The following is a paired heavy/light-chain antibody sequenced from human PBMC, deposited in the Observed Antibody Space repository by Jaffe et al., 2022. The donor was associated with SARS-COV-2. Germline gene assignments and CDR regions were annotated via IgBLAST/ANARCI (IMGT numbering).Light chain of an antibody. V-gene: IGLV2-14*01. CDR1: SSDVGAYNY. CDR3: TSYTTSSIYV. CDR2: DVS. J-gene: IGLJ1*01. Sequence: QSALTQPASVSGSPGQSITISCTGTSSDVGAYNYVSWYQQHPGKAPKFMIYDVSIRASGVSNRFSGSKSGNTASLTISGLQAEDEADYYCTSYTTSSIYVFGTGTKVTVL.
Heavy chain of an antibody. D-gene: IGHD2-8*01. J-gene: IGHJ1*01. CDR3: AKDLRANRLRAENLEQ. CDR1: GFDFSNYA. CDR2: ISAGGGTT. V-gene: IGHV3-23*01. Sequence: EVQLLESGGGLVQPGGSLRVSCAASGFDFSNYAMTWVRQAPGQGLQWVSSISAGGGTTYYADSVKGRFTISRDNSKNTLYLQLNRLRAEDTAIYYCAKDLRANRLRAENLEQWGQGTLVTVSS.